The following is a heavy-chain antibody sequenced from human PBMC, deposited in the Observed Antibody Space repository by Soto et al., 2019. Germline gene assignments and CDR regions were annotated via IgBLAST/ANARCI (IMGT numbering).Heavy chain of an antibody. D-gene: IGHD2-15*01. CDR1: GFSFSDYS. V-gene: IGHV3-23*01. CDR3: AKRATTVPTPGNYFDC. J-gene: IGHJ4*02. Sequence: EVQLLESGGGLVQPGGSLRLSWAASGFSFSDYSMTWVRQAPGRGLEWVSTLTPAGTTFYADSVKGRCTISRDNYRNTLSLHMYNLRAEDTARYYCAKRATTVPTPGNYFDCWGQGTLVTVSS. CDR2: LTPAGTT.